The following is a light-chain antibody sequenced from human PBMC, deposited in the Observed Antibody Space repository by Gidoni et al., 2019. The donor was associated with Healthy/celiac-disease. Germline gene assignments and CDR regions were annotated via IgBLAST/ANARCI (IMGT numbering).Light chain of an antibody. CDR2: SNN. Sequence: GQRVTISCSGGSSNIGSDTVTDPKLLIYSNNQRPSGAPDRFSGSKSGTSASLAISGLQSEDEADYYCAPWDDSLIGWVFGGGTKLTVL. CDR3: APWDDSLIGWV. J-gene: IGLJ3*02. V-gene: IGLV1-44*01. CDR1: SSNIGSDT.